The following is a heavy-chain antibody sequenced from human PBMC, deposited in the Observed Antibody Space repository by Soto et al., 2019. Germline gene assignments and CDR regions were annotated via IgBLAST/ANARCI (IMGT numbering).Heavy chain of an antibody. CDR2: ISAYNGNT. Sequence: ASVKVSCKASGYTFTSYGISWVRQAPGQGLEWMGWISAYNGNTNYAQKLQGRVTMTTDTSTSTAYMELRSLRSDDTAVYYCARDPGYTWLRWWFDPWGQGTLVTVSS. D-gene: IGHD5-12*01. V-gene: IGHV1-18*04. CDR1: GYTFTSYG. J-gene: IGHJ5*02. CDR3: ARDPGYTWLRWWFDP.